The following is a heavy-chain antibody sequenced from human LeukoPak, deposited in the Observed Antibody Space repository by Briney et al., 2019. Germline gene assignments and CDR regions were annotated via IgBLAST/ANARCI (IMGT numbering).Heavy chain of an antibody. J-gene: IGHJ3*02. D-gene: IGHD3-10*01. CDR2: VASDGSQT. V-gene: IGHV3-30-3*01. CDR1: GFTLGTYI. CDR3: ARERQDTIVHSGAFDI. Sequence: GKSLRLSCGASGFTLGTYIMHWVRQAPGKGLQWVAAVASDGSQTLYIESVRGRFTISRDNSKNTLYSQMNTLRAEDTAVYFCARERQDTIVHSGAFDIWGQGTMVTVSS.